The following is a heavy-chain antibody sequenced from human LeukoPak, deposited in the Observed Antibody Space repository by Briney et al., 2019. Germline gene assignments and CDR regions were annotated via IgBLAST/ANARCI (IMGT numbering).Heavy chain of an antibody. V-gene: IGHV4-61*01. CDR2: IYYSGST. J-gene: IGHJ6*04. D-gene: IGHD2-15*01. Sequence: SETLPLTCTVSGGSVSSGSYYWSWIRQPPGKGLEWIGYIYYSGSTNYNPSLKSRVTISVDTSKNQFSLKLSSVTAADTAVYYCARDSGHCSGGSCPAWGMDVWGKGTTVTVSS. CDR1: GGSVSSGSYY. CDR3: ARDSGHCSGGSCPAWGMDV.